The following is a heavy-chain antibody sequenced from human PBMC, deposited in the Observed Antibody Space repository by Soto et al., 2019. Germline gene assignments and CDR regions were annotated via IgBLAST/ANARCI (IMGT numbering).Heavy chain of an antibody. CDR3: ARRGSGSYYDY. Sequence: EVQLLESGGGLVQPGGSLRLSCAASGFTFSSYAMRWVRQAPVKGLGWVSAISGSGDSTYYEASVKGRFTIARDNSKNTLYLQMNSLRAEDTAVYYCARRGSGSYYDYWGQGTLVTVSS. D-gene: IGHD1-26*01. CDR1: GFTFSSYA. J-gene: IGHJ4*02. CDR2: ISGSGDST. V-gene: IGHV3-23*01.